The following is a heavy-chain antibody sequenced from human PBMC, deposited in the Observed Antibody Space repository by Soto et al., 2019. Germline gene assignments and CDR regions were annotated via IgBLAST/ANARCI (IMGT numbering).Heavy chain of an antibody. CDR3: AKASKYSRPAANYYYYYYYMDV. CDR2: ISYDGSNK. Sequence: QVQLVESGGGVVQPGRSLRLSCAASGFTFSSYGMHWVRQAPGKGLEWVAVISYDGSNKYYADSVKGRFTISRDNSKNPLYLQMNSLRAEDTAVYYCAKASKYSRPAANYYYYYYYMDVWGKGTTVTVSS. D-gene: IGHD6-6*01. CDR1: GFTFSSYG. J-gene: IGHJ6*03. V-gene: IGHV3-30*18.